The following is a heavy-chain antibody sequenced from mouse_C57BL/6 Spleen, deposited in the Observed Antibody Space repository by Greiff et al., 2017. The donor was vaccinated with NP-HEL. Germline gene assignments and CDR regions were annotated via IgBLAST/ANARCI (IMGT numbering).Heavy chain of an antibody. Sequence: QQSCKASGYTFTSYWMHWVKQRPIQGLEWIGNIDPSDSETHYNQKFKDKATLTVDKSSSTAYMQLSSLTSEDSAVYYCARDYGSSYWYFDYWGQGTTLTVSS. D-gene: IGHD1-1*01. J-gene: IGHJ2*01. CDR2: IDPSDSET. CDR3: ARDYGSSYWYFDY. CDR1: GYTFTSYW. V-gene: IGHV1-52*01.